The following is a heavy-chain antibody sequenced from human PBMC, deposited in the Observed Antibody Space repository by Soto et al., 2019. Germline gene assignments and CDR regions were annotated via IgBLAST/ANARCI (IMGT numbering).Heavy chain of an antibody. D-gene: IGHD1-1*01. V-gene: IGHV3-33*01. CDR3: AFSTRLDDAFDI. CDR2: IWYDGSNK. Sequence: GGSLRLSCAASGFTFSSYGMHWVRQAPGKGLEWVAVIWYDGSNKYYADSVKGRFTISRDNSKNTLYLQMNSLRAEDTAVYYCAFSTRLDDAFDIWGQGTMVTVSS. CDR1: GFTFSSYG. J-gene: IGHJ3*02.